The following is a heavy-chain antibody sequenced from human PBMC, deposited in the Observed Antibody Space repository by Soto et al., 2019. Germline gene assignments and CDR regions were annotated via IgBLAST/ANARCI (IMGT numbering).Heavy chain of an antibody. D-gene: IGHD3-16*02. Sequence: GEALNISCKGSGYSFTSYWIGWVRQMPGKGLEWMGIIYPGDSDTRYSPSFQGQVTISADKSISTAYLQWSSLKASDTAMYYCARLPFYDYGWGSYRYGKCFDYLGQGPLGSGS. V-gene: IGHV5-51*01. J-gene: IGHJ4*02. CDR1: GYSFTSYW. CDR3: ARLPFYDYGWGSYRYGKCFDY. CDR2: IYPGDSDT.